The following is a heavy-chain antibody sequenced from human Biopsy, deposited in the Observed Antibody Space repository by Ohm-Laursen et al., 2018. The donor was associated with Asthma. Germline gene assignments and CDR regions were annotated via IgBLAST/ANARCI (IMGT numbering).Heavy chain of an antibody. D-gene: IGHD3-16*01. V-gene: IGHV1-69*06. CDR2: ILPVFGTT. CDR1: GGTFGRYA. J-gene: IGHJ6*02. CDR3: ARQGARGDIVYYYFSMDV. Sequence: SSVKVSCKASGGTFGRYAISWVRQAPGLGLEWLGGILPVFGTTNYAQRFQGRVTITADKFTTSAYMELSSLTSEDSAVYYCARQGARGDIVYYYFSMDVWGQGTTVTVSS.